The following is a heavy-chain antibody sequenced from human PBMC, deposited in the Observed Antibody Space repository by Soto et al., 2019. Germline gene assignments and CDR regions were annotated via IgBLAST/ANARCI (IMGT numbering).Heavy chain of an antibody. J-gene: IGHJ3*02. CDR2: ISGSGGST. V-gene: IGHV3-23*01. CDR1: GFTFSSYA. Sequence: GGSLRLSCAASGFTFSSYAMSWVRQAPGKGLEWVSAISGSGGSTYYADSVKGRFTISRDNSKNTLYLQMNSLRAEDTAVYYCAKGRGARITMVRGSPGAAFDIWGQGTMVTVSS. D-gene: IGHD3-10*01. CDR3: AKGRGARITMVRGSPGAAFDI.